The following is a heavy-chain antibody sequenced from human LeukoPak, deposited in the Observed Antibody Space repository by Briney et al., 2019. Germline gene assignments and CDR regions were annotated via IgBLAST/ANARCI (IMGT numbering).Heavy chain of an antibody. CDR1: GFTVSSNF. V-gene: IGHV3-53*04. Sequence: GGSLRLSCAASGFTVSSNFMTWVRQAPGKGLEWVSVISSGGTTYYADSVKGRFTISRHSSKNTVYLQMNSLRAEDTAVYYCARDRSYGDFAWGYWGQGTQVTVSS. D-gene: IGHD4-17*01. CDR3: ARDRSYGDFAWGY. CDR2: ISSGGTT. J-gene: IGHJ4*02.